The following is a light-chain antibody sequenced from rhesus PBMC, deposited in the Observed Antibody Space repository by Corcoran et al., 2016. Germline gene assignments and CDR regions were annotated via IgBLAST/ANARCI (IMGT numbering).Light chain of an antibody. Sequence: EIVMTQSPATLALSPGERATLSCRASQSVSNYLAWYQQKPGQAPRLLIYGASNRATGLPDRFSGSGSGTEFTLTISSLEPEDVGVYFCLQSSNWPRTFGQGTKVEIK. V-gene: IGKV3-24*04. CDR2: GAS. CDR1: QSVSNY. J-gene: IGKJ1*01. CDR3: LQSSNWPRT.